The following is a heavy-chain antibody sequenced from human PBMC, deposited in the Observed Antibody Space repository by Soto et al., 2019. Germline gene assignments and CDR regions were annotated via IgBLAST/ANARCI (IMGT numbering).Heavy chain of an antibody. V-gene: IGHV3-23*04. CDR3: AAFSFCTSTSCDGRAGGF. CDR1: GFTFSNYA. Sequence: EVQLVESGGGLVQPGGSLRLSCAASGFTFSNYAMSWIRQAPGKGLEWVSTMSGSGGYTYYVDSVEGRFSISSDNSKNTLYPQMAELRAEDTAVSDCAAFSFCTSTSCDGRAGGFWGQGTLVTVSS. CDR2: MSGSGGYT. D-gene: IGHD2-2*01. J-gene: IGHJ4*02.